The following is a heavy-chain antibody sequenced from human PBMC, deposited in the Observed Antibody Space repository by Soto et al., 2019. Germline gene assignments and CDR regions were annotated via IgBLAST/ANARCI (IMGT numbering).Heavy chain of an antibody. V-gene: IGHV1-2*02. CDR2: INPNSGGT. Sequence: ASVKVSCKXSGYTFTGYYMHWVRQAPGQGLEWMGWINPNSGGTNYAQKFQGRVTMTRDTSISTAYMELSRLRSDDTAVYYCARDGDSSGWYIGYWGQGTLVTVSS. CDR3: ARDGDSSGWYIGY. D-gene: IGHD6-19*01. CDR1: GYTFTGYY. J-gene: IGHJ4*02.